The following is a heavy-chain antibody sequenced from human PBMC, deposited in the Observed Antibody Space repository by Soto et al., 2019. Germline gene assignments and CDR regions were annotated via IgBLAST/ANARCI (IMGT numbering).Heavy chain of an antibody. D-gene: IGHD5-12*01. CDR2: ISSDGNNK. V-gene: IGHV3-30-3*01. J-gene: IGHJ4*02. Sequence: QVQLVESGGGVVQPGRSLRLSCAASGFTFSNYAMHWVRQAPGKGLEGVTGISSDGNNKYYAESVKGRFNISRDNSKNTLYLQVISLRAEDTAVYYCARERRCGNSGYCLDYWGQGTLVTVSS. CDR3: ARERRCGNSGYCLDY. CDR1: GFTFSNYA.